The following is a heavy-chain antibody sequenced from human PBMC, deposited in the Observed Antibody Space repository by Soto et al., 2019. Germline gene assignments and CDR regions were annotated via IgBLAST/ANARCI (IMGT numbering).Heavy chain of an antibody. J-gene: IGHJ6*02. D-gene: IGHD2-2*01. Sequence: GYLRLSCAASGFTFSSYAMHWARQAPGKGLEWVAVISYDGSNKYYADSVKGRFTISRDNSKNTLYLQMNSLRAEDTAVYYCARDKIVVVPAATRRYYYGMDVPGPGPT. CDR1: GFTFSSYA. V-gene: IGHV3-30-3*01. CDR3: ARDKIVVVPAATRRYYYGMDV. CDR2: ISYDGSNK.